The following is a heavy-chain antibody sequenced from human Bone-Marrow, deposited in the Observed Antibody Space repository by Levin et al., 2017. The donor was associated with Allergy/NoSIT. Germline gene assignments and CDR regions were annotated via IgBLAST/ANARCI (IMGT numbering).Heavy chain of an antibody. CDR1: GFKFDDSI. V-gene: IGHV3-43*01. CDR3: AKDMGLTYYDEYYFEF. J-gene: IGHJ4*02. CDR2: ITWDGATT. D-gene: IGHD1-26*01. Sequence: LSLTCAASGFKFDDSIMHWVRKAPGKGLEWVSFITWDGATTYYADSVKGRFTVSRDNSKNSLYLQLDSLTTGDTAFYYCAKDMGLTYYDEYYFEFWGQGTLVTVSS.